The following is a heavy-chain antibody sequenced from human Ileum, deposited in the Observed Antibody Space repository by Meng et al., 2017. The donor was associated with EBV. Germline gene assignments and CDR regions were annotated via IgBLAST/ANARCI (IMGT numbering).Heavy chain of an antibody. J-gene: IGHJ4*02. CDR1: GFSVSSNY. D-gene: IGHD2-2*03. V-gene: IGHV3-53*01. CDR3: ARGGWIVPVD. Sequence: VESGGGLIQPGGSMRLFCAASGFSVSSNYMGWVRQTPGKGLEWLSILYSGGSTYYADSVKGRFTISRDNSKNTLYLQMNNLRVDDTAVYYCARGGWIVPVDWGQGTLVTVSS. CDR2: LYSGGST.